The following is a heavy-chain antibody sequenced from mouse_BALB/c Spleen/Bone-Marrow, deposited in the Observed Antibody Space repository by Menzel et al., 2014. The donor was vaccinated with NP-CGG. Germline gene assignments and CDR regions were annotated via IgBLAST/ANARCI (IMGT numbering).Heavy chain of an antibody. V-gene: IGHV1-7*01. CDR2: INPSTGYT. J-gene: IGHJ4*01. CDR1: GYPFTSYW. Sequence: QVPLPQSGAELAKTGASVKMSCKASGYPFTSYWMHWVKKRPGQGLEWIGYINPSTGYTEYNQKFKDKATLTADKSSSTAYMQLSSLTSEDSAVYYCARMGVWGWGQGTSVTVSS. CDR3: ARMGVWG. D-gene: IGHD2-10*02.